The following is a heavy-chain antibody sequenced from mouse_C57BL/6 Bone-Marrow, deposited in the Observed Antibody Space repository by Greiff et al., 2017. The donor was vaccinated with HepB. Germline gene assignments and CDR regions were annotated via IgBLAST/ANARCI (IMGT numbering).Heavy chain of an antibody. CDR2: FHPYNDDT. CDR1: GYTFTTYP. CDR3: ARRGDGSSPHYYAMDY. J-gene: IGHJ4*01. V-gene: IGHV1-47*01. Sequence: VQLQESGAELVKPGASVKMSCKASGYTFTTYPIEWMKQNHGKSLEWIGNFHPYNDDTKYNEKFKGKATLTVEKSSSTVYLVLSRLTSDDSAVYYCARRGDGSSPHYYAMDYWGQGTSVTVSS. D-gene: IGHD1-1*01.